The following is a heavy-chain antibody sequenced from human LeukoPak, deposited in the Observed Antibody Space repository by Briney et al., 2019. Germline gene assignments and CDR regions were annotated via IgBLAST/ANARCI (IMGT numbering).Heavy chain of an antibody. CDR1: GGTFSSYA. D-gene: IGHD2-15*01. CDR3: ASQDIVVVVAAPGDYYYMDV. Sequence: ASVKASCKASGGTFSSYAISWVRQAPGQGLGWMGGIIPIFGTANYAQKFQGRVTITTDESTSTAYMELSSLRSEDTAVYYCASQDIVVVVAAPGDYYYMDVWGKGTTVTVSS. J-gene: IGHJ6*03. CDR2: IIPIFGTA. V-gene: IGHV1-69*05.